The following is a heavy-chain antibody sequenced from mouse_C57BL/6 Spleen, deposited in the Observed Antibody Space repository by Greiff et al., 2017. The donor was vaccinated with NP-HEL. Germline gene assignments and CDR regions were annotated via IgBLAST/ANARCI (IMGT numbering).Heavy chain of an antibody. D-gene: IGHD2-4*01. CDR1: GYTFTGYW. V-gene: IGHV1-9*01. J-gene: IGHJ3*01. CDR2: ILPGSGST. CDR3: ARGNDYAWFAY. Sequence: QVQLQQSGAELMKPGASVKLSCKATGYTFTGYWIEWVKQRPGHGLEWIGEILPGSGSTNYNEKFKGKATFTADTSSNTAYMKLSSLTTEDSAIYYCARGNDYAWFAYWGQGTLVTVSA.